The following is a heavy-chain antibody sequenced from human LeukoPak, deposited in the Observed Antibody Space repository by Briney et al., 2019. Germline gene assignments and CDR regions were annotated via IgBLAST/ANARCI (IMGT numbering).Heavy chain of an antibody. J-gene: IGHJ4*02. CDR1: GGSINSYY. CDR2: IYYSGST. D-gene: IGHD5-18*01. CDR3: ARVVGYSYGYHFDN. Sequence: PSETLSLTCTVSGGSINSYYWSWIRQPPGKGLEWIGYIYYSGSTNYNPSLKSRVTISVDTSKNQFSLKLSSVTAADAAVYYCARVVGYSYGYHFDNWGQGTLVTVSS. V-gene: IGHV4-59*01.